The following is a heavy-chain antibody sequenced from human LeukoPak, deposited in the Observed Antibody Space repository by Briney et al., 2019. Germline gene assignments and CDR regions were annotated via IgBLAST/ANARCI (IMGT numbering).Heavy chain of an antibody. J-gene: IGHJ4*02. CDR2: IYHSGST. V-gene: IGHV4-30-2*01. D-gene: IGHD3-10*01. CDR1: GGSISSGGYS. Sequence: PSQTLSLTCAVSGGSISSGGYSWSWIRQPPGKGLEWIGYIYHSGSTYCNPSLKSRVTISVDRSKNQFSLKLSSVTAADTAVYYCARASFGDLRGGFDYWGQGTLVTVSS. CDR3: ARASFGDLRGGFDY.